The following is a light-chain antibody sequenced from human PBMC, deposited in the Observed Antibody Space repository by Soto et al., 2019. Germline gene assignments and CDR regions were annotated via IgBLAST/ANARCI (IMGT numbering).Light chain of an antibody. CDR1: QSVRGH. CDR3: QQYDHWLPA. V-gene: IGKV3-15*01. CDR2: ATS. J-gene: IGKJ1*01. Sequence: ETVMTQSPATLSVSPGERATLSCRSSQSVRGHLAWYQQKPGQIPRLLIYATSTRATGTPARFSGTGSETEYTLTISRLQSEDFAVYYCQQYDHWLPAFGQGTKVEIK.